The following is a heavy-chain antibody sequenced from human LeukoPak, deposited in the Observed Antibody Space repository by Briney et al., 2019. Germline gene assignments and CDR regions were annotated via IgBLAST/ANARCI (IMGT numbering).Heavy chain of an antibody. D-gene: IGHD3-10*01. V-gene: IGHV4-38-2*02. CDR2: IYYSGST. CDR3: AREILLWFGELNYYYYMDV. Sequence: SETLSLTCTVSGYSISSGYYWGWIRQPPGKGLEWIGSIYYSGSTYYNPSLKSRVTISVDTSKNQFSLKLSSVTAADTAVYYCAREILLWFGELNYYYYMDVWGKGTTVTVSS. CDR1: GYSISSGYY. J-gene: IGHJ6*03.